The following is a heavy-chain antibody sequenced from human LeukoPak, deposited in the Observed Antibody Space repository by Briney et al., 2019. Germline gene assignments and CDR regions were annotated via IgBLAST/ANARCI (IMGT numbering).Heavy chain of an antibody. D-gene: IGHD5-24*01. V-gene: IGHV4-39*01. Sequence: PSETLSLTCTVSGGSISSSSYYWGWIRQPPGKGLEWTGSIYYSGSTYYNPSLKSRVTISVDTSKNQFSLKLSSVTAADTAVYYCARHRGEMATILYDYWGQGTLVTVSS. CDR3: ARHRGEMATILYDY. CDR1: GGSISSSSYY. J-gene: IGHJ4*02. CDR2: IYYSGST.